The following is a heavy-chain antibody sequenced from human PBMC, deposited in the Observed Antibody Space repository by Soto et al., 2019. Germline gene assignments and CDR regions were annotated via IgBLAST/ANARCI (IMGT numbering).Heavy chain of an antibody. CDR3: ASIAARPFDY. J-gene: IGHJ4*02. Sequence: SETLSLTCTVSGGSISSSSYYWGWIRQPPGKGLEWIGSIYYSGSTYYNPSLKSRVTISVDTSKNQFSLKLSSVTAADTAVYYCASIAARPFDYWGQGTLVTVSS. CDR2: IYYSGST. V-gene: IGHV4-39*01. CDR1: GGSISSSSYY. D-gene: IGHD6-6*01.